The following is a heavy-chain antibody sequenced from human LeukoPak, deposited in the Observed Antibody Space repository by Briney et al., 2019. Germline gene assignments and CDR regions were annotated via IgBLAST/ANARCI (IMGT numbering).Heavy chain of an antibody. D-gene: IGHD3-16*02. CDR3: TVIGNFDY. Sequence: PGGSLRLSCAASGFTVSSYGMHWVRQAPGKGLEWVAFIRYDGSNKYYADSVKGRFTISRDNSKNTLYLQMNSLRAEDTAVYYCTVIGNFDYWGQGTLVTVSS. J-gene: IGHJ4*02. CDR2: IRYDGSNK. V-gene: IGHV3-30*02. CDR1: GFTVSSYG.